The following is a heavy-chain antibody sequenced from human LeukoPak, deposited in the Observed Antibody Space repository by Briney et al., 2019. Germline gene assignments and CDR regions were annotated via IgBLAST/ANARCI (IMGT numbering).Heavy chain of an antibody. CDR2: ISSSSSYI. V-gene: IGHV3-21*01. D-gene: IGHD2-21*02. Sequence: GGSLRLSCAASGFTFSSYTMNWVRQAPGKGLQWVSSISSSSSYIYYADSVKGRFTISRDNAKNSLYLQMNSLRAEDTAVYYCARVGWADCGGDCYYPLDYRGQGILVTVSS. J-gene: IGHJ4*02. CDR3: ARVGWADCGGDCYYPLDY. CDR1: GFTFSSYT.